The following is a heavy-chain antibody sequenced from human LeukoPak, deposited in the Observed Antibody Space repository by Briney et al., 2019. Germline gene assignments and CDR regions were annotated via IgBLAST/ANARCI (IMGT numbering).Heavy chain of an antibody. CDR2: INPSGGST. D-gene: IGHD5-12*01. CDR3: AREGAGGYGT. J-gene: IGHJ5*02. Sequence: ASVKVSCKASGYTFTSYYMHWVRQAPGQGLEWMGIINPSGGSTSYAQKFQGRVTMTRNTSISTAYMELSSLRSEDTAVYYCAREGAGGYGTWGQGTLVTVSS. V-gene: IGHV1-46*01. CDR1: GYTFTSYY.